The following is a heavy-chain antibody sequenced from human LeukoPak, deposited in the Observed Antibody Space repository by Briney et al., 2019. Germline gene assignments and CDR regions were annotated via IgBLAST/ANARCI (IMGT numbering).Heavy chain of an antibody. Sequence: GGSLRLSCAASGFTFSSYSMNWVRQAPGKGLEWVSSISSSSSYIYYADSVKGRFTISRDNAKNSLYLQMNSLRAEDTAVYYCARDGGDGYSHFDYWGQGTLVTVSS. V-gene: IGHV3-21*01. CDR1: GFTFSSYS. J-gene: IGHJ4*02. CDR2: ISSSSSYI. D-gene: IGHD5-24*01. CDR3: ARDGGDGYSHFDY.